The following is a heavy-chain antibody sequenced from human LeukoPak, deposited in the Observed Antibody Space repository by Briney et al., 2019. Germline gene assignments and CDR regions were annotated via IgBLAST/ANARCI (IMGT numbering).Heavy chain of an antibody. J-gene: IGHJ5*02. Sequence: SETLSLTCTVSGGSMNDYYWSWIRQPPGKGLEWIGYIYYSGSTLYNPSLKSRVTISVDTSKNQFSLKLSSVTAADTAVYYCARDLELSLSENWFDPWGQGTLVTVSS. CDR3: ARDLELSLSENWFDP. D-gene: IGHD3-16*02. CDR1: GGSMNDYY. CDR2: IYYSGST. V-gene: IGHV4-59*12.